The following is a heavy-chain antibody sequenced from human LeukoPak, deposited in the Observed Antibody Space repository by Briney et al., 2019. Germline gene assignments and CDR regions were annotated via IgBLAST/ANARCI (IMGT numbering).Heavy chain of an antibody. V-gene: IGHV4-61*02. CDR2: IYTSGST. J-gene: IGHJ4*02. CDR1: GGSISSGSYY. Sequence: SQTLSLTCTVSGGSISSGSYYWSWIRQPAGKGLEWNGRIYTSGSTNYNPSLKSRVTISVDTSKNQFSLKLSSVTAADTAVYYCARTLYYYDSSGYDTFDYWGQGTLVTVSS. CDR3: ARTLYYYDSSGYDTFDY. D-gene: IGHD3-22*01.